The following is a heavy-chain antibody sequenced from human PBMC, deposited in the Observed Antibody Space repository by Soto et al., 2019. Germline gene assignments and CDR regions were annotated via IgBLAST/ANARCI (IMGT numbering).Heavy chain of an antibody. J-gene: IGHJ4*02. D-gene: IGHD5-12*01. CDR2: TSGSGGST. Sequence: GGSLRLSCAASGFTFSSYAMSWVRQAPGKGLEWVSATSGSGGSTYYADSVKGRFTISRDNSKNTLYLQMNSLRAEDTAVYYCAKGQRSGYDYDYWGQGTLVTVS. CDR1: GFTFSSYA. V-gene: IGHV3-23*01. CDR3: AKGQRSGYDYDY.